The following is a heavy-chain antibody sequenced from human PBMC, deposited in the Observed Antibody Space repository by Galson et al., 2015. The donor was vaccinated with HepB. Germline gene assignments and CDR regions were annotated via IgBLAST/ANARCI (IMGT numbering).Heavy chain of an antibody. Sequence: SGAEVKKPGESLKISCKGSGYNFSKYWIGWVRQMSGKGLEWMGIIYPDDSDIRYSPSFEGQVTISADKSIGTAFLQWNRLKASDSAVYYCARQPSVDCGDENCLRSLDYWGQGTLVTVSS. J-gene: IGHJ4*02. V-gene: IGHV5-51*01. CDR2: IYPDDSDI. D-gene: IGHD2-21*01. CDR1: GYNFSKYW. CDR3: ARQPSVDCGDENCLRSLDY.